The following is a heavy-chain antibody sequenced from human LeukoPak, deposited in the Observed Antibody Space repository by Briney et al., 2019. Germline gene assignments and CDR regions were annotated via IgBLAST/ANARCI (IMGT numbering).Heavy chain of an antibody. J-gene: IGHJ3*02. V-gene: IGHV1-8*03. CDR3: AGRGLVAGIYDLVYGFDI. D-gene: IGHD3/OR15-3a*01. CDR2: VNPDTGET. CDR1: GYSFTTFH. Sequence: ASVKVSCKAAGYSFTTFHINWVRQAPGQGPEWMGWVNPDTGETGFAQKFQGRVTIAQNTSITTVYMELSSLTSEDTAVYYCAGRGLVAGIYDLVYGFDIWGQGTMVTVSS.